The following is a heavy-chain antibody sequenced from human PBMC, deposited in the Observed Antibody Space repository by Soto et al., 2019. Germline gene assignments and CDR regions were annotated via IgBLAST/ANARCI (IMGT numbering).Heavy chain of an antibody. J-gene: IGHJ6*02. D-gene: IGHD6-19*01. Sequence: QVHLQESGPGLVKPSGTLSLTCGVSGGSINNGYWWTWVRQPPGKGLEWIGEKHHSGSTNYNLSLQSRASISLDKSTNQFSLILSSVTAADSAVYYCACSSGWWRLDVWGQGTTVTVSS. CDR2: KHHSGST. V-gene: IGHV4-4*02. CDR3: ACSSGWWRLDV. CDR1: GGSINNGYW.